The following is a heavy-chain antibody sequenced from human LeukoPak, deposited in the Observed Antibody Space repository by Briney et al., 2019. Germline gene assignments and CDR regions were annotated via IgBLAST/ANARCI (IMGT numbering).Heavy chain of an antibody. CDR2: IYTSGST. V-gene: IGHV4-4*07. CDR1: GGSISSYY. CDR3: ARHPVVSIAARYFDY. D-gene: IGHD6-6*01. Sequence: PSETLSLTCTVSGGSISSYYWSWIRQPAGKGLEWIGRIYTSGSTNYNPSLKSRVTISVDTSKNQFSLKLSSVTAADTAVYYCARHPVVSIAARYFDYWGQGTLVTVSS. J-gene: IGHJ4*02.